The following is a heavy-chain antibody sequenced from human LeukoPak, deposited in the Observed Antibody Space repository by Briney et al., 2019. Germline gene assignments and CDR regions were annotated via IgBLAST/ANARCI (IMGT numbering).Heavy chain of an antibody. J-gene: IGHJ4*02. V-gene: IGHV3-23*01. CDR3: AKVQWLVPTFDY. D-gene: IGHD6-19*01. CDR2: ISGSGGST. Sequence: PGGSLRLSCAASGFTFSSYAMSWVRQAPGKGLEWVSAISGSGGSTYYADSAKGRFTISRDNSKNTLYLQMNSLRAEDTAVYYCAKVQWLVPTFDYWGQGTLVTVSS. CDR1: GFTFSSYA.